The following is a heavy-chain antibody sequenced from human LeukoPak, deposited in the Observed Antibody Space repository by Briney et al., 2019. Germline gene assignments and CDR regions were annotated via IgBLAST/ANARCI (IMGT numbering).Heavy chain of an antibody. CDR2: INSDGSST. J-gene: IGHJ3*02. Sequence: GGSLRLSCAASGFTFSSYWMHWVRHAPGKGLVWVSRINSDGSSTGYADSVKGRFTISRDNAKSTLYLQMNSLRAEDTAVYYCARPDIFRGYDAFDIWGQGTMVTVSS. V-gene: IGHV3-74*01. CDR3: ARPDIFRGYDAFDI. D-gene: IGHD3-9*01. CDR1: GFTFSSYW.